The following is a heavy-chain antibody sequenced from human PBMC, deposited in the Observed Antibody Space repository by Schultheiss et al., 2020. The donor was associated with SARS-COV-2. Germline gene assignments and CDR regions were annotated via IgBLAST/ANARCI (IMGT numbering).Heavy chain of an antibody. V-gene: IGHV4-34*01. CDR2: INHSGST. J-gene: IGHJ6*02. CDR3: ARDQGVPGGIMDV. D-gene: IGHD6-13*01. CDR1: GGSFSGYY. Sequence: SETLSLTCAVYGGSFSGYYWSWIRQPPGKGLEWIGEINHSGSTNYNPSLKSRVTISVDTSKNQFSLKLSSVTAADTAVYYCARDQGVPGGIMDVWGQGTTVTVSS.